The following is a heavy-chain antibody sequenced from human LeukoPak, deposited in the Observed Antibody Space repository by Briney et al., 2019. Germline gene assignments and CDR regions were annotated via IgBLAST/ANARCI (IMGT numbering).Heavy chain of an antibody. CDR1: GYSFTAYH. CDR2: INPYNGGT. J-gene: IGHJ4*02. Sequence: AAVKETCTASGYSFTAYHMHWVRQAPGQGLEWMGWINPYNGGTNYAQKFQGRVTMTRDTSTSTAYMELSRLRSDDTAVYYCARDISDPTFDYWGKGT. CDR3: ARDISDPTFDY. V-gene: IGHV1-2*02.